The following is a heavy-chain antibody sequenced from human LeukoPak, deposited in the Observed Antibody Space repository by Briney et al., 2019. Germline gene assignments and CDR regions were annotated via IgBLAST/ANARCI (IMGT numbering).Heavy chain of an antibody. Sequence: SVQVSRKASGGTFSSYAISWVRQAPGQGLEWMGRIIPILGIANYAQKFQGRVTITADKSTSTAYMELSSLRSEDTAVYYCARGLVGYDIFRPFDYGGQGTLVTVSS. CDR1: GGTFSSYA. D-gene: IGHD3-9*01. J-gene: IGHJ4*02. V-gene: IGHV1-69*04. CDR2: IIPILGIA. CDR3: ARGLVGYDIFRPFDY.